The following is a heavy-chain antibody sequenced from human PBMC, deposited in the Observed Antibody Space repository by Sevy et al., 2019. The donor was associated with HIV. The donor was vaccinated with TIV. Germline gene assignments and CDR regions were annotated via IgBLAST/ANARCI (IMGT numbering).Heavy chain of an antibody. CDR1: GGSITSPY. J-gene: IGHJ4*02. CDR2: IYYNGHI. Sequence: SETLSLTCTVSGGSITSPYWNWIRQPPGKGLESIANIYYNGHINYNPSLKSRVTLSLDTSKNQFSLRLSSVTAADTAMYYCAGENAWGRGYSWGQGTLVTVSS. CDR3: AGENAWGRGYS. D-gene: IGHD1-26*01. V-gene: IGHV4-59*08.